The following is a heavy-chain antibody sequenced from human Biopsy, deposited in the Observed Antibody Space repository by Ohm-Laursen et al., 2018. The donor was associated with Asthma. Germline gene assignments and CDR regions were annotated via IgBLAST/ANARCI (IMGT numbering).Heavy chain of an antibody. D-gene: IGHD5-12*01. J-gene: IGHJ6*02. CDR3: ARGYSGSDRIVYYYSGLEV. V-gene: IGHV1-69*01. CDR2: LIPVLGTP. Sequence: SSVKVSCNASGDSFSNYAISWVRQAPGQGLEWMGGLIPVLGTPDHAQMFEGRVTITADESTSTAYMELSSLSSEDTAVYYCARGYSGSDRIVYYYSGLEVWGQGTAVTVSS. CDR1: GDSFSNYA.